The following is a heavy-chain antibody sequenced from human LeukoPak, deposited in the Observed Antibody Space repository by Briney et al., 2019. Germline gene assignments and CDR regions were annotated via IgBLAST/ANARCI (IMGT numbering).Heavy chain of an antibody. D-gene: IGHD3-10*01. V-gene: IGHV1-8*01. CDR1: GYTFTSYD. CDR3: ARGRRGFGELLDYYYMDV. J-gene: IGHJ6*03. CDR2: MNPNSGNT. Sequence: ASVKVSCKASGYTFTSYDINWVRQATGQGLEWMGWMNPNSGNTGYAQKFQGRVTMTRNTSIGTAYMELSSLRSEDTAVYYCARGRRGFGELLDYYYMDVWGKGTTVTVSS.